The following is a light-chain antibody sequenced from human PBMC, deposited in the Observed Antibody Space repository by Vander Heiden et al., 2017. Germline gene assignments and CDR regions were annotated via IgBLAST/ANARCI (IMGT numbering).Light chain of an antibody. Sequence: IVLTQPPDTLSLCPGEAATLSCRASQYVANNYVAWYQQRPGQPPLLLFYRASSRATGVPDRFSGGGIGTDFTLTISRLEPEAFAVYHCHQYGDTAWTFGQGTKV. CDR2: RAS. V-gene: IGKV3-20*01. CDR3: HQYGDTAWT. J-gene: IGKJ1*01. CDR1: QYVANNY.